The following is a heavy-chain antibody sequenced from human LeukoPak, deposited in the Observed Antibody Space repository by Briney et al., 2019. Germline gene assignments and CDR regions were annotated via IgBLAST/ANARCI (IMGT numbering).Heavy chain of an antibody. J-gene: IGHJ4*02. CDR3: ARAISPTPDSGGWYYFDY. D-gene: IGHD2-15*01. V-gene: IGHV4-34*01. CDR2: INPSGSA. Sequence: SETLSLTCAVYGESFSGYYWSWIRQSPEKGLEWVGQINPSGSAPYNPSLKSRVTISLHTSKNQFSLNLSSVTAADTAVYYCARAISPTPDSGGWYYFDYWAQGTLVTVSS. CDR1: GESFSGYY.